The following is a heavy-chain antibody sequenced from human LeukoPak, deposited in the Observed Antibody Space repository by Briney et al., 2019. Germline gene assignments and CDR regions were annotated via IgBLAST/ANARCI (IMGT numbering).Heavy chain of an antibody. D-gene: IGHD3-22*01. CDR1: GYTFSNYG. CDR3: ARVPLHDTSGRYYPH. V-gene: IGHV1-3*04. Sequence: ASVKVSCKTSGYTFSNYGMHWVRQAPRQSLEWMGWINTGNGNTKSSQKFQDRVTLTRDTSASTAYMELNSLSSEDTAVYYCARVPLHDTSGRYYPHWGQGTLVTVSS. J-gene: IGHJ1*01. CDR2: INTGNGNT.